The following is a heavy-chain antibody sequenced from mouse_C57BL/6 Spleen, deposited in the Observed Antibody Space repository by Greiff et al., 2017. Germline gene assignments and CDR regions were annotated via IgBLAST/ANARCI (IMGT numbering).Heavy chain of an antibody. D-gene: IGHD2-3*01. CDR3: ARRSYDDFDY. CDR2: LHPTSGST. V-gene: IGHV1-64*01. Sequence: QVQLQQPGAELVKPGASVKLSCKASCYTFTSSWMHWVKQRPGQCLEWIGMLHPTSGSTNYNEKFKSKATLTVDKSSSTAYMQLSSLTSEDSAVYYCARRSYDDFDYWGQGTTLTVSS. J-gene: IGHJ2*01. CDR1: CYTFTSSW.